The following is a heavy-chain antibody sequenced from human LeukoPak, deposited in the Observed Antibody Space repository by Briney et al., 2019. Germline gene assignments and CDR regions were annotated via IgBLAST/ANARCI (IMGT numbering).Heavy chain of an antibody. D-gene: IGHD6-19*01. CDR3: ARDRGGGWYNPNPDY. J-gene: IGHJ4*02. V-gene: IGHV3-33*08. Sequence: GGSLRLSCAASGFTFSSYWMTWVRQAPGKGLEWVVVIWYDGSNKYYADSVKGRFTISRDNSKNTLYLQMNSLRAEDTAVYYCARDRGGGWYNPNPDYWGQGTLVTVSS. CDR1: GFTFSSYW. CDR2: IWYDGSNK.